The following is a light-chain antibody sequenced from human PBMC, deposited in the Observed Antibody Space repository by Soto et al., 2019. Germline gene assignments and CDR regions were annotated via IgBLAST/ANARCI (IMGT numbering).Light chain of an antibody. CDR2: GAS. V-gene: IGKV3-15*01. J-gene: IGKJ1*01. CDR3: QQCDDWPRT. CDR1: QSVANN. Sequence: EIVMTQSPATLSVSPGERDTLSCRASQSVANNLAWYQQKPGQAPRLLSHGASIRATGVPARFSGSGSGTEFTLTISNLQSEDFAVYFFQQCDDWPRTFGQGTKVEIK.